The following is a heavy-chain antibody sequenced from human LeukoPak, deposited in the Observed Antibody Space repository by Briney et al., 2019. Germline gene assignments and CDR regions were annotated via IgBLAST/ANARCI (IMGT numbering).Heavy chain of an antibody. J-gene: IGHJ5*02. CDR1: GGSISSYY. D-gene: IGHD1-26*01. Sequence: ASETLSLTCTVSGGSISSYYWSWIRQPPGKGLEWIGYIYYSGSTNYNPSLKSRVTISVDTSKNQFSLKLSSVTTADTAVYYCARGGLDPSYNWFDPWGQGTLVTVSS. V-gene: IGHV4-59*01. CDR3: ARGGLDPSYNWFDP. CDR2: IYYSGST.